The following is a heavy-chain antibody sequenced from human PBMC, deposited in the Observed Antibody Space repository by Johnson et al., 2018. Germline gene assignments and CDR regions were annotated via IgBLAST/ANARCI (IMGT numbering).Heavy chain of an antibody. CDR1: GFTFSSYW. Sequence: VQLVESGGGLVQPGGSLRLSCAASGFTFSSYWMHWVRQAPGKGLVWVSRINSDGSRTSYADSVKGRFTISRDNAKNTLYLQMNSLRAEDTAVYYCARDRGYYYYYMDVWGKGTTVTVSS. J-gene: IGHJ6*03. V-gene: IGHV3-74*01. CDR3: ARDRGYYYYYMDV. D-gene: IGHD3-16*01. CDR2: INSDGSRT.